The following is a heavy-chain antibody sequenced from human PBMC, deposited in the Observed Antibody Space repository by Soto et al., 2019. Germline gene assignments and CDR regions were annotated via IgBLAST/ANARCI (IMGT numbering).Heavy chain of an antibody. V-gene: IGHV1-18*01. CDR3: VRDETYSSYYFDY. D-gene: IGHD5-18*01. Sequence: QVQLVQSGGEVKQPGASVKVSCKASGYTFISYGFSWVRQAPGQGLEWMGWISGYNGNTDYAQKFQGRVVMTTDTSTSTAYSEQRSLRADDTAVYYCVRDETYSSYYFDYWGQGTPVTVSS. CDR1: GYTFISYG. J-gene: IGHJ4*02. CDR2: ISGYNGNT.